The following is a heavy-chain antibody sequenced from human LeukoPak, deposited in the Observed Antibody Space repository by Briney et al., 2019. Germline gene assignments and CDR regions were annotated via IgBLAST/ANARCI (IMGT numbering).Heavy chain of an antibody. D-gene: IGHD3-10*01. J-gene: IGHJ4*02. Sequence: SVKVSCKASGGTFSSYAISWVRQAPGQGLEWMGRIIPILGIANYAQKFQGRVTITADKSTNTAFLELDSLKHDDTAVYYCAAGRRLGELFFDYWGPGTLVTVSS. CDR1: GGTFSSYA. CDR2: IIPILGIA. V-gene: IGHV1-69*04. CDR3: AAGRRLGELFFDY.